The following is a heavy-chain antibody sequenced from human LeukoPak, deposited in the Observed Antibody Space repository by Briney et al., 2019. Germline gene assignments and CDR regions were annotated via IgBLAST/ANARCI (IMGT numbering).Heavy chain of an antibody. CDR2: MDYSGST. CDR1: GGSISSSSYY. D-gene: IGHD1-7*01. J-gene: IGHJ4*02. V-gene: IGHV4-39*01. CDR3: ARRPAISGTKIPFDY. Sequence: SETLSLTCSVSGGSISSSSYYWGWIRQPPAKGLEWIGSMDYSGSTYYNPSLKSRVTISVDTSKNQFSMKLNSVTAADTAVYYCARRPAISGTKIPFDYWGQGTLVTVSS.